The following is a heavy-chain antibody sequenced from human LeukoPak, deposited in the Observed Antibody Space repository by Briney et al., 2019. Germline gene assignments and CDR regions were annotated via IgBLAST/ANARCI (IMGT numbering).Heavy chain of an antibody. Sequence: PGGSLRLSCAASGFTFSSYWMSWVRQAPGKGLEWVANIKQDGSERYYVDSVKGRFTISRDNAKNSLYLQMNSLRAEDTAVYYCARDSMGYSYGWDYYYYYMDVWGKGTTVTISS. V-gene: IGHV3-7*01. CDR1: GFTFSSYW. D-gene: IGHD5-18*01. CDR2: IKQDGSER. J-gene: IGHJ6*03. CDR3: ARDSMGYSYGWDYYYYYMDV.